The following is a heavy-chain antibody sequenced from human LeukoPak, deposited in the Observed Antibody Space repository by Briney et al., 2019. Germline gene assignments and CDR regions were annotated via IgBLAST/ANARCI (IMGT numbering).Heavy chain of an antibody. V-gene: IGHV1-3*01. CDR3: ARVELLWFGELSFDY. Sequence: ASVNVSCKASGYTFTSYAMHWVRQAPGQRLEWMGWINAGNGNTKYSQKFQGRVTITRDTSASTAYMELSSLRSEDTAVYYCARVELLWFGELSFDYWGQGTLVTVSS. CDR2: INAGNGNT. D-gene: IGHD3-10*01. CDR1: GYTFTSYA. J-gene: IGHJ4*02.